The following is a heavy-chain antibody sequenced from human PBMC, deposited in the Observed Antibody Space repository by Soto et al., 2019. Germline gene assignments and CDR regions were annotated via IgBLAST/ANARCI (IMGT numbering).Heavy chain of an antibody. CDR2: IKQDGSEK. CDR3: ARYEYSSTHNWFDP. CDR1: GFTFSSYW. D-gene: IGHD6-6*01. V-gene: IGHV3-7*05. J-gene: IGHJ5*02. Sequence: TGGSLRLSCAASGFTFSSYWMSWVRQAPGKGLEWVANIKQDGSEKYYVDSVKGRFTSSRDNAKNSLYLQMNSLRAEDTAVYYCARYEYSSTHNWFDPWGQGTLVTVSS.